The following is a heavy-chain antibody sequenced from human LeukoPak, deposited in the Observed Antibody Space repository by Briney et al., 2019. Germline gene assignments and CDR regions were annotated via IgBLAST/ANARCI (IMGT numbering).Heavy chain of an antibody. CDR3: ARDQNYYDSSGPDY. V-gene: IGHV1-2*02. CDR2: INPNSGGT. Sequence: ASVKVSCKASGYTLTGYYMHWVRQAPGQGLEWMGWINPNSGGTNYAQKFQGRVTMTRDTSISTAYMELSRLRSDDTAVYYCARDQNYYDSSGPDYWGQGTLVTVSS. J-gene: IGHJ4*02. D-gene: IGHD3-22*01. CDR1: GYTLTGYY.